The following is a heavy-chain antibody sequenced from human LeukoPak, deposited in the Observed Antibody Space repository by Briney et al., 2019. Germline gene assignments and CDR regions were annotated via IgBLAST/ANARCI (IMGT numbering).Heavy chain of an antibody. D-gene: IGHD2-2*01. CDR1: GYTFTSYA. CDR2: INAGNGNT. J-gene: IGHJ6*02. Sequence: ASVNVSCKASGYTFTSYAMHWVRQAPGQRLEWMGWINAGNGNTKYSQKFQGRVTITRDTSASTAYMELSSLRSEDTAVYYCAREGEDCSSTSCPLYYYYGMDVWGQGTTVTVSS. CDR3: AREGEDCSSTSCPLYYYYGMDV. V-gene: IGHV1-3*01.